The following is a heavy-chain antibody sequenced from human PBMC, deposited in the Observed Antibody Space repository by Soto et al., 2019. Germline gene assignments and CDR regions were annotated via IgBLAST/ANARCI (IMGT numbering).Heavy chain of an antibody. J-gene: IGHJ4*02. CDR3: ARTGDGHHDFLDY. Sequence: VHLEESGGGLVQPRGSLRLSCAASGFTFSSYWMNWVRQAPGKGLEWVANINQDGNEDNLLDSVKGRFTISRDNANNSLFFQMNSLRVDDTAVYYCARTGDGHHDFLDYWGQGALVIVSS. V-gene: IGHV3-7*01. CDR1: GFTFSSYW. D-gene: IGHD1-1*01. CDR2: INQDGNED.